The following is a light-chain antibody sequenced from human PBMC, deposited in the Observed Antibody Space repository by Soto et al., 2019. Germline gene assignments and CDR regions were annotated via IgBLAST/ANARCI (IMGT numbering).Light chain of an antibody. Sequence: ASLSVSPGEKDYLSCRASQSAGNFLAWYQQKPGQAPRLLIYYISTRATGIPARFSGSGSGTEFTLTINSLPSEDSAVYYCQQHNQWPITCAHGTRLEIK. CDR1: QSAGNF. CDR3: QQHNQWPIT. CDR2: YIS. V-gene: IGKV3D-15*01. J-gene: IGKJ5*01.